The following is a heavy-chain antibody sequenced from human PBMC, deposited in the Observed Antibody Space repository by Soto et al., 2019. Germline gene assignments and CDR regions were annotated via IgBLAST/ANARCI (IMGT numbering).Heavy chain of an antibody. J-gene: IGHJ3*02. V-gene: IGHV1-69*06. D-gene: IGHD3-22*01. Sequence: QVQLVQSGAEVKKPGSSVKVSCKASGGTFSSYAISWVRQAPGQGLEWMGGIIPIFGTANYAQKFQGRVTITADKSTSTAYMELSSLRSEDTAVYYCARVDYYDSTGGRVAFDIWGQGTMVTVSS. CDR2: IIPIFGTA. CDR3: ARVDYYDSTGGRVAFDI. CDR1: GGTFSSYA.